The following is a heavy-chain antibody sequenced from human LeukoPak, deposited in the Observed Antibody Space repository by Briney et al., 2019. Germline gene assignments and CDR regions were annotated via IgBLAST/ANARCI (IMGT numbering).Heavy chain of an antibody. Sequence: GGSLILSCAASGFTLSDYYMDWVRQAPGKGLEWVGRSRNKDNSYTTEYAASAKGRFTISRDDSKNSLYLQMNGLKTEDTAVYYCSRCRNYGLDAWGQGTTVTVSS. J-gene: IGHJ6*02. CDR2: SRNKDNSYTT. D-gene: IGHD2-15*01. CDR1: GFTLSDYY. V-gene: IGHV3-72*01. CDR3: SRCRNYGLDA.